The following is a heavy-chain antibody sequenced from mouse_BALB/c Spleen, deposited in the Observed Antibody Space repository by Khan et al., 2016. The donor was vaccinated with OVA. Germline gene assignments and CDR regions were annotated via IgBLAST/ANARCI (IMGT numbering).Heavy chain of an antibody. Sequence: EVQLQESGPGLVKPSQSLSLTCTVTGYSITSGYGWNWIRQFPGNKLEWMGYISYSGSPNYNPSLKRRISITRDPSKNQFFLQLNSVTTEDTATYYCARTARIKYWGQGTTLTVSS. J-gene: IGHJ2*01. CDR1: GYSITSGYG. D-gene: IGHD1-2*01. CDR2: ISYSGSP. V-gene: IGHV3-2*02. CDR3: ARTARIKY.